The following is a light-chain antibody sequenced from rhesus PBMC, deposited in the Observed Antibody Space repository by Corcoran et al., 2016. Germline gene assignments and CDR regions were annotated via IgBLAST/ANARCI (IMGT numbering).Light chain of an antibody. CDR2: DSS. V-gene: IGKV3-42*03. CDR1: QSVRNS. CDR3: QHYITWPRT. Sequence: DIVLTQSPATLSLSPGERATLPCRASQSVRNSLAWYQQMPGQVPRLLIYDSSTRVSGIPGRISGSGSGTDFTLTISSLKPEDFGIYYCQHYITWPRTFGQGTKVEFK. J-gene: IGKJ1*01.